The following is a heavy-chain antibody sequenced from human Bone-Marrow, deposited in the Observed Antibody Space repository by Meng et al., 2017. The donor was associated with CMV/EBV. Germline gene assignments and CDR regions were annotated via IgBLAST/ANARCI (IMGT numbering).Heavy chain of an antibody. CDR2: IRYDGSNK. J-gene: IGHJ6*02. CDR1: GFTFSSYA. D-gene: IGHD1-26*01. CDR3: AKEGIVGATTGRGYYGMDV. V-gene: IGHV3-30*02. Sequence: GESLKISCAASGFTFSSYAMHWVRQAPGKGLEWVAFIRYDGSNKYYADSVKGRFTISRDNSKNTLYLQMNSLRAEDTAVYYCAKEGIVGATTGRGYYGMDVWGQGTTVTVSS.